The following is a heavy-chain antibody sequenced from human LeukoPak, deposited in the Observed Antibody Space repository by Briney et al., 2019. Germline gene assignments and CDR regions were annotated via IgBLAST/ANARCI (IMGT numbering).Heavy chain of an antibody. CDR1: GFTFSSYG. D-gene: IGHD2-2*01. J-gene: IGHJ4*02. V-gene: IGHV3-30*02. CDR2: IRYDGSNK. CDR3: AKAASASAAIDY. Sequence: PGGSLRLSCAASGFTFSSYGMHWVRQAPGMGLEWVAFIRYDGSNKYYADSVKGRFTISRDNSKNTLYLQMNSLRAEDTAVYYCAKAASASAAIDYWGQGTLVTVSS.